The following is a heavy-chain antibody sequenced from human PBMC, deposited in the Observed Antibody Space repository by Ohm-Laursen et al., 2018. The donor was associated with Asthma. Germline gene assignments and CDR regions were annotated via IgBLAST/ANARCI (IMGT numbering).Heavy chain of an antibody. Sequence: SLRLSCAASGFTFSSYGMHWVRQAPGKGLEWVAVISYDGSNKYYADSVKGRFTISRDNSKNTLYLQMNSLGAEDTAVYYCARGDYYDSSGYSLIYATEYFQHWGQGTLVTVSS. CDR1: GFTFSSYG. V-gene: IGHV3-30*03. CDR3: ARGDYYDSSGYSLIYATEYFQH. D-gene: IGHD3-22*01. CDR2: ISYDGSNK. J-gene: IGHJ1*01.